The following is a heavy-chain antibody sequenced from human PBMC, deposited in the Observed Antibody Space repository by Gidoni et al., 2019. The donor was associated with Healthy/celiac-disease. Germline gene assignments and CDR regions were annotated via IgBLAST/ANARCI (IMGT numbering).Heavy chain of an antibody. CDR2: ISSSSSYI. D-gene: IGHD3-22*01. J-gene: IGHJ4*02. Sequence: EVQLVESGGGLVKPGGSLRLSCAASGFTFSSYSMNWVRQAPGKGLGWVSSISSSSSYIYYADSVKGRFTISRDNAKNSLYLQMNSLRAEDTAVYYCARARDYYDSSGYMDYWGQGTLVTVSS. V-gene: IGHV3-21*01. CDR1: GFTFSSYS. CDR3: ARARDYYDSSGYMDY.